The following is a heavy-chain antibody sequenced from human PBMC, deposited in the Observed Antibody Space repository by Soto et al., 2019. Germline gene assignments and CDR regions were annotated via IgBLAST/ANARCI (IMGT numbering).Heavy chain of an antibody. D-gene: IGHD7-27*01. CDR2: INHSGST. CDR3: ASCALTGDNWFDP. V-gene: IGHV4-34*01. J-gene: IGHJ5*02. Sequence: SETLSLTCAVYGGSFSGYYWSWIRQPPGKGLEWIGEINHSGSTNYNPSLRRRVTISVDTSKNQFSLKLSSVTAADTAVYYWASCALTGDNWFDPWGQGTLVTVSS. CDR1: GGSFSGYY.